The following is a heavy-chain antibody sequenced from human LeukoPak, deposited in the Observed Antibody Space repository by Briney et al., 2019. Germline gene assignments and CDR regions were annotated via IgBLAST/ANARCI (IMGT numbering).Heavy chain of an antibody. Sequence: SETLSLTCTVSGGSISSGGYYWSWIRQHPGKGLEWIGYIYYSGSTYYNPSLKSRVTISVDTSKNQFSLKLSSVTAADTAVYYCARVGLRGSYYRVFDYWGQGTLVTVSS. V-gene: IGHV4-31*03. CDR2: IYYSGST. CDR3: ARVGLRGSYYRVFDY. CDR1: GGSISSGGYY. J-gene: IGHJ4*02. D-gene: IGHD1-26*01.